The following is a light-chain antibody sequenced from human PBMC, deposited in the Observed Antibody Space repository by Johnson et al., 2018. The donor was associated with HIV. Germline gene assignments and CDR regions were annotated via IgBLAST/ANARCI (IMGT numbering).Light chain of an antibody. CDR2: DNN. Sequence: QSVLTQPPSVSAAPGQKVTISCSGSSSNIGNNYVSWYQQLPGTAPKLLIYDNNKRPSGIPDRFSASKSGTSATLDITGLQTGDEADYYCGAWDSGLTAHFVFGSGT. V-gene: IGLV1-51*01. CDR3: GAWDSGLTAHFV. J-gene: IGLJ1*01. CDR1: SSNIGNNY.